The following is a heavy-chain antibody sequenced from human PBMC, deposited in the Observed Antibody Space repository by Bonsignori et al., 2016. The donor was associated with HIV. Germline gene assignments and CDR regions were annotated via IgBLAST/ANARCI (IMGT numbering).Heavy chain of an antibody. CDR2: ISTSNGYT. J-gene: IGHJ6*03. CDR3: ARLVTVADPTHYYHYMDV. D-gene: IGHD2-21*02. Sequence: WVRQAPGQGLEWMGWISTSNGYTYYPENVQGRVSMTTDTSTGTAYMELSSLTSDDTAVYYCARLVTVADPTHYYHYMDVWGKGTTVTVSS. V-gene: IGHV1-18*01.